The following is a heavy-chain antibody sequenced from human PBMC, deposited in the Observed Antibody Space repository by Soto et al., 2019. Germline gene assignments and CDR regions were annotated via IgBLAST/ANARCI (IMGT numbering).Heavy chain of an antibody. J-gene: IGHJ3*02. Sequence: PSETLSLTXAVYGGSFSGYYWSWIRQPPGKGLEWIGEINHSGSTNYNPSLKSRVTISVDTSKNQFSLKLSSVTAADTAVYYCARDPTYYYDSSGYGYAFDIWGQGTMVTVSS. CDR3: ARDPTYYYDSSGYGYAFDI. D-gene: IGHD3-22*01. CDR1: GGSFSGYY. V-gene: IGHV4-34*01. CDR2: INHSGST.